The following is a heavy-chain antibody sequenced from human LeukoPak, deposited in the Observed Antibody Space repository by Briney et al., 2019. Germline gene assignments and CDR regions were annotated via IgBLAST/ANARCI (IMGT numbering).Heavy chain of an antibody. CDR1: GFTVSSNY. Sequence: GGSLRLSCAASGFTVSSNYMSWVRQAPGKGLEWVSVIYSGGSTYYADSVKGRFTISRDNSKNTLYLQMNSLRAEDTAVYYCARGIVVVPAATLDAFDIWGQGTMVTISS. D-gene: IGHD2-2*01. J-gene: IGHJ3*02. CDR3: ARGIVVVPAATLDAFDI. V-gene: IGHV3-53*01. CDR2: IYSGGST.